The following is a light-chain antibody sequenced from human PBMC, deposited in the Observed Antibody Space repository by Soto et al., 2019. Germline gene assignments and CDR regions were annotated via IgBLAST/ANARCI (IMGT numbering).Light chain of an antibody. J-gene: IGKJ5*01. CDR1: QSVSSN. Sequence: EIVMTQSPATLSVSPGERATLSCRASQSVSSNLAWYQQKPGQAPRLLIYGASTRATGIPARFSGSGSGTEFTLTIRSLQSEDFAVYYCQQYNNWPPATFGQGTRLEMK. CDR2: GAS. CDR3: QQYNNWPPAT. V-gene: IGKV3-15*01.